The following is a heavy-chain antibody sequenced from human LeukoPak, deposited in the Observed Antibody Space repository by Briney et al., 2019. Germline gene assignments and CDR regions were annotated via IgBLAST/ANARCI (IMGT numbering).Heavy chain of an antibody. CDR3: ARDMLAVPSNWFDP. J-gene: IGHJ5*02. CDR2: INPSGGGT. CDR1: GYTFTSYY. D-gene: IGHD2-8*01. Sequence: ASVKVSCKASGYTFTSYYIHWVRQAPGQGLEWMGVINPSGGGTSYAQKFQGRVTMTRDTSTSTVYMNLRSLRSEDTAVYFCARDMLAVPSNWFDPWGQGTLVTVSS. V-gene: IGHV1-46*01.